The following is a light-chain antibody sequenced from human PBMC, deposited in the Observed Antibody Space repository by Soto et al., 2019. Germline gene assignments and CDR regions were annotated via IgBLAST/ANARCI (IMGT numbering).Light chain of an antibody. V-gene: IGKV1-5*03. J-gene: IGKJ1*01. CDR3: LQDINYPWT. Sequence: DIQMTQSPSTLSGSVGDRVTITCRASQTISSWLAWYQQKPGKAPKLLIYKESTLKSGVQSRFSGSGSGTDFTLAISSLQPEESATYYCLQDINYPWTCGQGTKVAIK. CDR2: KES. CDR1: QTISSW.